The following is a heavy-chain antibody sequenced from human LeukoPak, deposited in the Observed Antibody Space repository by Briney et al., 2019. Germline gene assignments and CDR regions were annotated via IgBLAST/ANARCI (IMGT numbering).Heavy chain of an antibody. CDR2: INPKSGGT. CDR3: ARNLWFGESSDAFDM. V-gene: IGHV1-2*02. J-gene: IGHJ3*02. Sequence: ASVKVSCKASGYTFTGYSMRWVRQAPGQGLEWMGWINPKSGGTNYAQKFQSSVTMTRDTYISTAYMEISRLRSDDTAVYYCARNLWFGESSDAFDMWGQGTMVTVSS. CDR1: GYTFTGYS. D-gene: IGHD3-10*01.